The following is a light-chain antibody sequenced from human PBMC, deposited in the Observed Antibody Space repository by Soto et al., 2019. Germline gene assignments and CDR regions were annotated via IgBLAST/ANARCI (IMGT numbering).Light chain of an antibody. CDR1: QSVSGSY. Sequence: IGLTQSPGTLSLSAGERATLSCRASQSVSGSYLAWYQQKPGQAPRLLIYAASSRATGIPDRFSGSGSGTDFTLTISRLEPEDFAVYYCQQYGSSSYTFGQGTKLEIK. CDR2: AAS. V-gene: IGKV3-20*01. J-gene: IGKJ2*01. CDR3: QQYGSSSYT.